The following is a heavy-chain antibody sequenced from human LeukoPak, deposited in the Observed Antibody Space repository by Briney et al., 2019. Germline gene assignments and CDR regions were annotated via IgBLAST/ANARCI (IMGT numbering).Heavy chain of an antibody. CDR1: GFTFSSYA. CDR3: AKLFMNVDY. D-gene: IGHD3-16*01. J-gene: IGHJ4*02. CDR2: ISSSSSTI. V-gene: IGHV3-48*01. Sequence: GGSLRLSCAASGFTFSSYAMSWVRQAPGKGLEWVSYISSSSSTIYYADSVKGRFTISRDNSKNTLYLQMNSLRAEDTAVYYCAKLFMNVDYWGQGTLVTVSS.